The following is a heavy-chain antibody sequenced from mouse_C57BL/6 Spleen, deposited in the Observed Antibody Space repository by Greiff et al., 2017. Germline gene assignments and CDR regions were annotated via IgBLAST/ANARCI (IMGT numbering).Heavy chain of an antibody. CDR1: GYTFTSYW. D-gene: IGHD2-5*01. J-gene: IGHJ4*01. V-gene: IGHV1-64*01. CDR3: ARDYYSSYYAMDY. Sequence: QVQLQQPGAELVKPGASVKLSCKASGYTFTSYWMHWVKQRPGQGLEWIGMIHPNSGSTNYNEKFKSKATLTVDKSSSTAYMQLSSLTSEDSAVYYCARDYYSSYYAMDYWGQGTSVTVSS. CDR2: IHPNSGST.